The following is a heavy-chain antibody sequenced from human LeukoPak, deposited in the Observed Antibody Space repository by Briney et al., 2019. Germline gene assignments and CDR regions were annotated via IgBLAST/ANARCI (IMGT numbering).Heavy chain of an antibody. D-gene: IGHD1-26*01. V-gene: IGHV3-53*01. CDR3: ATPGIVGATTSDYYYGMDV. CDR2: IYSGGST. Sequence: GGSLRLSCAASGFTVSSNYMSWVRQAPGKGLEWVSVIYSGGSTYYADSVKGRFTISRDNSKNTLYLQMNSLRAEDTAVYYCATPGIVGATTSDYYYGMDVWGQGTTVTVSS. CDR1: GFTVSSNY. J-gene: IGHJ6*02.